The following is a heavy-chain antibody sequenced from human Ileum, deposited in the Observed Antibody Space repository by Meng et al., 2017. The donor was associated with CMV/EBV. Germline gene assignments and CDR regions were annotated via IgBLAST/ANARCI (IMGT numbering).Heavy chain of an antibody. CDR3: VRRHNYAFDY. CDR1: GFTFSSYG. CDR2: IRYDGSNK. D-gene: IGHD5-18*01. Sequence: GESLKISCAASGFTFSSYGMHWVRQAPGKGLEWVAFIRYDGSNKYYADSVKGRFTISRDNSKNTLYLQMNSLRGEDTAVYWCVRRHNYAFDYWGQGILVTVSS. V-gene: IGHV3-30*02. J-gene: IGHJ4*02.